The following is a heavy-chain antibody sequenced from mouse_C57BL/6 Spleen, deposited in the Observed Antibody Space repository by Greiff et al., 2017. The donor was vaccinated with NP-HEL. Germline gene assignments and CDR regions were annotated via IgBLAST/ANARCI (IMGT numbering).Heavy chain of an antibody. D-gene: IGHD6-1*01. CDR1: GYAFSSSW. J-gene: IGHJ1*03. CDR2: IYPGDGDT. V-gene: IGHV1-82*01. Sequence: QVQLQQSGPELVKPGASVKISCKASGYAFSSSWMNWVKQRPGKGLEWIGRIYPGDGDTNYNGKFKGKATLTADKSSSTAYMQLSSLTSEDSAVYFCALSLYWYFDVWGTGTSVTVSS. CDR3: ALSLYWYFDV.